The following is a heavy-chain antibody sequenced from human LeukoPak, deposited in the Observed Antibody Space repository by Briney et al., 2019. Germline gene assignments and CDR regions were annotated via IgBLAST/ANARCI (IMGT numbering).Heavy chain of an antibody. J-gene: IGHJ3*01. D-gene: IGHD3-22*01. CDR2: ISYSSGSI. V-gene: IGHV3-9*01. CDR3: AKIHTYYYDSGGYPRAFDV. Sequence: GGSLRLSCAASGFTFDEYAMHWVRQAPGKGLEWVSGISYSSGSIGYVDSVKGRFTISRDNSKNTLYLQMNSLRAEDTAVYYCAKIHTYYYDSGGYPRAFDVWGQGTMVTVSS. CDR1: GFTFDEYA.